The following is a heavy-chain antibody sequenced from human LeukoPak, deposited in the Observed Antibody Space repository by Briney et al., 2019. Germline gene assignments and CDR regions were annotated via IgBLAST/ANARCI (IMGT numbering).Heavy chain of an antibody. D-gene: IGHD4-23*01. CDR2: FSASDGSR. CDR1: GFAFSRYG. V-gene: IGHV3-23*01. CDR3: AKNIGGFDY. Sequence: GGSLRLSREASGFAFSRYGMSGVRQAPGQGLEWVSGFSASDGSRYYADSVKGRFTISRDNSKNTLYLQMNSLRAEDTAVYYCAKNIGGFDYWGRGTLVTVSS. J-gene: IGHJ4*02.